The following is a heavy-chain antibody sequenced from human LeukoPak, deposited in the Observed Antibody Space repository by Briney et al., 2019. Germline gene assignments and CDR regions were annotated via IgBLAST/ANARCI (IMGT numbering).Heavy chain of an antibody. J-gene: IGHJ1*01. V-gene: IGHV1-18*01. Sequence: ASVKVSCNTSGYTFTSYGISWVRQAPGQGLEYMGWINTYNGHTNYAQKLQGRVTVTTDTSTSTAYLELRSLRSDDTAVYYCARDGPRVYFQHWGQGTLITVSS. CDR2: INTYNGHT. CDR3: ARDGPRVYFQH. D-gene: IGHD1-14*01. CDR1: GYTFTSYG.